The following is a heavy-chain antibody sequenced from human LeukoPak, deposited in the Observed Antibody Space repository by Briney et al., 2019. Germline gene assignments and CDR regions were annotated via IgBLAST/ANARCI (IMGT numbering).Heavy chain of an antibody. Sequence: GESLQISCEGSGYFFNTYWVAWVRQPPRKGLEWMGVISPDDSHTRYSPSFAGHITISADKSISTAYLQWTSLKASDSAMYYCARYTGSFTPLDYWGQGTLVTVSS. CDR1: GYFFNTYW. CDR2: ISPDDSHT. D-gene: IGHD3-10*01. V-gene: IGHV5-51*01. CDR3: ARYTGSFTPLDY. J-gene: IGHJ4*02.